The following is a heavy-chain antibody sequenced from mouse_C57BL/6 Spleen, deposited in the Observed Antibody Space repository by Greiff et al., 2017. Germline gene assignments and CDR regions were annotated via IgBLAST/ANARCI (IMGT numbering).Heavy chain of an antibody. V-gene: IGHV1-64*01. CDR3: APYDGNYVGYFDV. CDR1: GYTFTSYW. Sequence: VQLQQPGAELVKPGASVKLSCKASGYTFTSYWMHWVKQRPGQGLEWIGMIHPNSGSTNYNEKFKSKATLTVDKSSSTAYMQLSSLTSEDSAVYYCAPYDGNYVGYFDVWGTGTTVTVSS. CDR2: IHPNSGST. J-gene: IGHJ1*03. D-gene: IGHD2-10*01.